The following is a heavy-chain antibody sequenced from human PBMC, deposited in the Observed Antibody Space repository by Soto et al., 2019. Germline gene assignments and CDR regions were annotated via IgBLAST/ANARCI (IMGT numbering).Heavy chain of an antibody. CDR3: ARESEDLTSNFDY. Sequence: AGGSLRLSCAASGFTFTRYSMNWVRQAPGKGLEWVSSISSTTNYIYYGDSMKGRFTISRDNAKNSLYLEMNSLRAEDTAVYYCARESEDLTSNFDYWGQATLVTVSS. CDR2: ISSTTNYI. CDR1: GFTFTRYS. J-gene: IGHJ4*02. V-gene: IGHV3-21*06.